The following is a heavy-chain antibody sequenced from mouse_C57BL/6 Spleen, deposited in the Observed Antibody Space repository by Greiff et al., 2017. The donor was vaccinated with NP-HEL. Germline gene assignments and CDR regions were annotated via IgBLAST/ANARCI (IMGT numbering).Heavy chain of an antibody. CDR3: ARALLLHWYFDV. J-gene: IGHJ1*03. D-gene: IGHD1-1*01. CDR1: GFTFSSYA. V-gene: IGHV5-4*01. Sequence: EVQRVESGGGLVKPGGSLKLSCAASGFTFSSYAMSWVRQTPEKRLEWVATISDGGSYTYYPDNVKGRFTISRDNAKNNLYLQMSHLKSEDTAMYYCARALLLHWYFDVWGTGTTVTVSS. CDR2: ISDGGSYT.